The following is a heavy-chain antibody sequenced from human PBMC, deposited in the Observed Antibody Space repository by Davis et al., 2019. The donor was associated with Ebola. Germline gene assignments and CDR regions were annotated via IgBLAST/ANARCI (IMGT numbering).Heavy chain of an antibody. V-gene: IGHV4-4*07. Sequence: PSETLSLTCTVSGGSISSYYWSWIRQPAGKGLEWIGRIYTSGSTNYNPSLKSRVTMSVDTSKNQFSLKLSSVTAADTAVYYCAGLVEATTDYYYYMDVWGKGTTVTVSS. CDR2: IYTSGST. CDR3: AGLVEATTDYYYYMDV. D-gene: IGHD5-12*01. J-gene: IGHJ6*03. CDR1: GGSISSYY.